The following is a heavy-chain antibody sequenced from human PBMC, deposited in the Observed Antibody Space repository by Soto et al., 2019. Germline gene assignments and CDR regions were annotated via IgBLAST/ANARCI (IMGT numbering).Heavy chain of an antibody. CDR2: TSDSGSS. V-gene: IGHV4-31*03. D-gene: IGHD3-9*01. Sequence: QVQLQESGPGLVKPSQTLTLTCTVSGGSISSGSFYWSWIRQHPGKGLEWIGHTSDSGSSYYNPSLESRVPIPVNXSKNQFSLKLSAVTAADTAVYFCARTTFYDIFTAYYSLFDYWGQGTLVTVSS. J-gene: IGHJ4*02. CDR3: ARTTFYDIFTAYYSLFDY. CDR1: GGSISSGSFY.